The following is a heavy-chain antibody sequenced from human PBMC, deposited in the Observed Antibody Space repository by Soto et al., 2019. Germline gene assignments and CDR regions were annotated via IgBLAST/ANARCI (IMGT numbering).Heavy chain of an antibody. CDR2: IYYSGST. J-gene: IGHJ4*02. CDR1: GGSISSYY. D-gene: IGHD3-22*01. CDR3: ARSYYYDSSGYYSD. Sequence: QVQLQESGPGLVKPSETLSLTCTVSGGSISSYYWSWIRQPPGKGLEWIGYIYYSGSTNYNPSLKSRVTISVDTSKYQFSLKLSSVTAADTAVYYCARSYYYDSSGYYSDWGQGTLVTVSS. V-gene: IGHV4-59*01.